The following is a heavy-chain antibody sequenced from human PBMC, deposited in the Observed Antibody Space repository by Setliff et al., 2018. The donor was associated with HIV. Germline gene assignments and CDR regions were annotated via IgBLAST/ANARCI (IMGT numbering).Heavy chain of an antibody. D-gene: IGHD2-15*01. CDR2: ISPGSLNI. V-gene: IGHV3-21*01. J-gene: IGHJ4*02. CDR1: EFTFFIYT. Sequence: GGSLRLSCGASEFTFFIYTMTWGRQAPGKRLEWVSSISPGSLNIYSADSVRGRFTISRDNPKKSLCLQMCSLKAEDTAVYYCAKCGGVTCYSASWYFDYWGQGTLVTVSS. CDR3: AKCGGVTCYSASWYFDY.